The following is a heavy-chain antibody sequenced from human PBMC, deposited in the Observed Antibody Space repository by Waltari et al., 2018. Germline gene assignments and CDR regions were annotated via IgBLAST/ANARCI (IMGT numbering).Heavy chain of an antibody. D-gene: IGHD6-6*01. J-gene: IGHJ4*02. CDR3: ARRGYSSSSGPFDY. V-gene: IGHV1-2*06. CDR2: SNPNSGGT. Sequence: QVQLVQSGAEVKKPGASVKVSCKASGYTFTGYYMHWVRQAPGQGLEWMGRSNPNSGGTNYAQKFQGRVTRTRDTYIITAYMELSRLRSDDTAVYYCARRGYSSSSGPFDYWGQGTLVTVSS. CDR1: GYTFTGYY.